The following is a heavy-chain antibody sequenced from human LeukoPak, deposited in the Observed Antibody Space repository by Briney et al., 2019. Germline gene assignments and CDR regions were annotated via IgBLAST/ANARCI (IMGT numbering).Heavy chain of an antibody. D-gene: IGHD5-24*01. CDR3: ARSRDGYNSVPKGLADY. CDR2: IWYDGSNK. V-gene: IGHV3-30*19. Sequence: GGSLRLSCAASGFTFSSYGMHWVRQAPGKGLEWVAVIWYDGSNKYYADSVKGRFTISRDNSKNTLYLQMNSLRAEDTAVYYCARSRDGYNSVPKGLADYWGQGTLVTVSS. J-gene: IGHJ4*02. CDR1: GFTFSSYG.